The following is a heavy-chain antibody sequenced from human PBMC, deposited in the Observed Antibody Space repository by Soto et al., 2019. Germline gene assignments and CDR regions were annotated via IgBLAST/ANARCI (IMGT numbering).Heavy chain of an antibody. J-gene: IGHJ4*02. V-gene: IGHV3-30*18. CDR1: GFTFSSYG. D-gene: IGHD4-17*01. CDR3: AKEQKYGALIDY. CDR2: ISYDGSNK. Sequence: QVQLVESGGGVVQPGRSLRLSCAASGFTFSSYGMHWVRQAPGKGLEWVAVISYDGSNKYYADSVKGRFTISRDNSKNTMYLQMNSLRAEDTAVYYCAKEQKYGALIDYWGQGTLVTVSS.